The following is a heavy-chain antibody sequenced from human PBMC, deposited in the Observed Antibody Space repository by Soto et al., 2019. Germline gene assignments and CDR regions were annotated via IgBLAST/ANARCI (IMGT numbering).Heavy chain of an antibody. CDR3: ARVDSSGYYYSYYYYGMDV. J-gene: IGHJ6*02. V-gene: IGHV1-3*01. Sequence: QVPLVQSGAEVKKPGASVKVSCKASGYTFTSYAMHWVRQAPGQRLEWMGWINAGNGNTKYSQKFQGRVTITRDTSASTAYMELSSLRSEDTAVYYCARVDSSGYYYSYYYYGMDVWGQGTTVTVSS. CDR1: GYTFTSYA. CDR2: INAGNGNT. D-gene: IGHD3-22*01.